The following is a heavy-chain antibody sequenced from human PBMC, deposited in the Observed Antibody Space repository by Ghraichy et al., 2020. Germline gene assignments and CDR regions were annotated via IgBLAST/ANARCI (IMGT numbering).Heavy chain of an antibody. CDR1: GSTFSTYW. CDR3: ARTYQVGSFDY. J-gene: IGHJ4*02. D-gene: IGHD1-26*01. V-gene: IGHV3-7*01. CDR2: IKQDGSEK. Sequence: GGSLRLSCAASGSTFSTYWMSWVRQAPGKGLEWVANIKQDGSEKYYLDSVEGRFTISRDNAKNSLYLQMNSLRAEDTAVYYCARTYQVGSFDYWGQGTLVTVSS.